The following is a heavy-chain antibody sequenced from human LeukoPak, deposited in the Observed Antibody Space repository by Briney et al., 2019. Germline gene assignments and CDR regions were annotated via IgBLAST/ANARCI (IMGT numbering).Heavy chain of an antibody. CDR1: GYDFNTYA. CDR2: VNPDNGNT. J-gene: IGHJ4*02. D-gene: IGHD5-12*01. CDR3: TREEYSGYDWYS. Sequence: GASVKVSCKASGYDFNTYAINWVRLATGQGLEWMGWVNPDNGNTYYARRFQGRVTMTRDTSISTAYMELSSLRSEDTAVYYCTREEYSGYDWYSWGQGTLVTVSS. V-gene: IGHV1-8*01.